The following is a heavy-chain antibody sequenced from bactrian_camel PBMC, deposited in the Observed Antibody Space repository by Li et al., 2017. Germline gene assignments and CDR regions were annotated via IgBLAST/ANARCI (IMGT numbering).Heavy chain of an antibody. D-gene: IGHD5*01. CDR3: AKDLHYDPY. CDR2: IDSDSTP. V-gene: IGHV3S61*01. Sequence: HVQLVESGGGLVQPGGSLVLSCALRGYTDEYCIGWFRQAPGKQREGVATIDSDSTPDYADSVKGRSTISRDNAKNTLYLQLNSLKTEDTAMYYCAKDLHYDPYWGQGTQVTVS. J-gene: IGHJ4*01. CDR1: GYTDEYC.